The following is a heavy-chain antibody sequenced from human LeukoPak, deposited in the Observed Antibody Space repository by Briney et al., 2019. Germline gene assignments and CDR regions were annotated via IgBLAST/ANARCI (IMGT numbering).Heavy chain of an antibody. J-gene: IGHJ4*02. V-gene: IGHV3-11*06. D-gene: IGHD3-9*01. CDR3: ARDGSYDILTGYYKGYYFDY. CDR1: GFTFSDYY. Sequence: GGSLRLSCAASGFTFSDYYMTWIRQAPGKGLEWVSYISGSSSDTNYADFVKGRFTISRDNAKNSLYLQMNSLRAEDTAVYYCARDGSYDILTGYYKGYYFDYWGQGTLVTVSS. CDR2: ISGSSSDT.